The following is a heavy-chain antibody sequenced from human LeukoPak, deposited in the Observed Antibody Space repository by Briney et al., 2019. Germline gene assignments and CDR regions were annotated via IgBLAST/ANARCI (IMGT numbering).Heavy chain of an antibody. CDR3: AREIRRGAGDWFDP. Sequence: ASVKVSCTASGYIFTGYYIHWVRQAPGQGLEWMGRINPNGGGTNYAQKFQGRVTVTGDTSISTAYMELSRLRSDDTAVYYCAREIRRGAGDWFDPWGQGTLVTVSS. CDR1: GYIFTGYY. V-gene: IGHV1-2*06. J-gene: IGHJ5*02. CDR2: INPNGGGT. D-gene: IGHD1-26*01.